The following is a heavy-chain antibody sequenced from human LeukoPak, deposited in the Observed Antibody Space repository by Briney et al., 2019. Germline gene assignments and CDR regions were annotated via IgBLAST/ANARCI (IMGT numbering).Heavy chain of an antibody. J-gene: IGHJ6*03. Sequence: GGSLRLSCAASGFNFINYAMTWVRHAPGKGLEWVSAISGGGGSTYYEHSVKGRFTISRDNSKNTLFLQMNSLRAEDTAVYYCAKDPLTNSADYSYMDVWGKGTTVTVSS. CDR2: ISGGGGST. V-gene: IGHV3-23*01. CDR1: GFNFINYA. CDR3: AKDPLTNSADYSYMDV.